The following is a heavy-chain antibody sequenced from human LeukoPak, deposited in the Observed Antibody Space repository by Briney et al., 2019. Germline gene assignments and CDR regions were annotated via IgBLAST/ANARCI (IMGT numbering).Heavy chain of an antibody. CDR2: IHTSGST. D-gene: IGHD6-19*01. CDR1: GDSISSSY. V-gene: IGHV4-4*07. CDR3: ARVRLGRGLDY. Sequence: SETLSLTCTVSGDSISSSYWGWIRQPAGKGLEWIGRIHTSGSTYYSPSLKSRVTMSVDTSTNLFSLKLSSVTAADTAMYYCARVRLGRGLDYWGQGTLVTVSS. J-gene: IGHJ4*02.